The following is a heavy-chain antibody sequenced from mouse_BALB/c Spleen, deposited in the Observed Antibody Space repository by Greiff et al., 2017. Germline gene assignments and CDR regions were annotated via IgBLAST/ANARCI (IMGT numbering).Heavy chain of an antibody. CDR1: GFTFSSYG. D-gene: IGHD2-4*01. V-gene: IGHV5-6-3*01. Sequence: DVKLVESGGGLVQPGGSLKLSCAASGFTFSSYGMSWVRQTPDKRLELVATINSNGGSTYYPDSVKGRFTISRDNAKNTLYLQMSSLKSEDTAMYYCARSNMGLRRGYYAMDYWGQGTSVTVSS. CDR3: ARSNMGLRRGYYAMDY. CDR2: INSNGGST. J-gene: IGHJ4*01.